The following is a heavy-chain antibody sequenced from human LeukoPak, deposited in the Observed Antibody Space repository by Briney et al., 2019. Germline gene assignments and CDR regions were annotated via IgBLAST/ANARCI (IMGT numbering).Heavy chain of an antibody. CDR2: FDPKNGET. D-gene: IGHD6-13*01. CDR1: GYTLTELS. CDR3: PTVYSSSWYKER. V-gene: IGHV1-24*01. J-gene: IGHJ4*02. Sequence: ASVKVSWKVSGYTLTELSMHWVRQAPGRGLEWMGGFDPKNGETIYAQKFQGRVTMTEDTSTDTAYMELSSLRSEDTARYYCPTVYSSSWYKERWGQGTLVTVSS.